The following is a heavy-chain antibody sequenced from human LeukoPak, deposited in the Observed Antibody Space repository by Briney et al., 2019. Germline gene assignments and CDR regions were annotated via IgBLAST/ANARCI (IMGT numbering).Heavy chain of an antibody. V-gene: IGHV3-64*01. CDR1: GFTFSSYA. J-gene: IGHJ3*02. Sequence: GGSLRLSCAASGFTFSSYAMHWVRQAPGKGLEYVSAISSNGGSTYYANSVKGRFTISRGNSKNTLYLQMGSLRAEDMAVYYCARVAAASAFDIWGQGTMVTVSS. D-gene: IGHD6-13*01. CDR2: ISSNGGST. CDR3: ARVAAASAFDI.